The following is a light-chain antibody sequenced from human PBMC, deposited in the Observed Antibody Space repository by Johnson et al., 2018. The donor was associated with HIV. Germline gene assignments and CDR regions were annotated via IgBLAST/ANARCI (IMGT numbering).Light chain of an antibody. CDR3: GTWDSTLSAYV. CDR2: ENN. J-gene: IGLJ1*01. Sequence: QSVLTQPPSVSAAPGQKVTIYCSGSSSNVGNNYVSWYQQLPGTAPKLLIYENNKRPSGIPDRFSGSESGPSATLGITGLQTGDEADYYCGTWDSTLSAYVFGTGTKVTVL. CDR1: SSNVGNNY. V-gene: IGLV1-51*02.